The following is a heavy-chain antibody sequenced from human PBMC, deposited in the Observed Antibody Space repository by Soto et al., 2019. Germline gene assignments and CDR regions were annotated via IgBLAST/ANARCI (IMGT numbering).Heavy chain of an antibody. CDR3: ARTITMIVVVTQAHAFDI. J-gene: IGHJ3*02. D-gene: IGHD3-22*01. CDR1: GGSFSGYY. CDR2: INHSGST. V-gene: IGHV4-34*01. Sequence: PSETLSLTCAVYGGSFSGYYWSWIRQPPGKGLEWIGEINHSGSTYYNPSLKSRVTISVDTSKNQFSLKLSSVTAADTAVYYCARTITMIVVVTQAHAFDIWGQGTMVTVSS.